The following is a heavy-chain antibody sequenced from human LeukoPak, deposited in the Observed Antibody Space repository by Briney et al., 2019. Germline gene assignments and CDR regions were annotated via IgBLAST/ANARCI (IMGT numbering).Heavy chain of an antibody. V-gene: IGHV3-23*01. CDR2: ISGSGGST. D-gene: IGHD3-22*01. CDR3: AKDRPFYYDSTEGYFQH. J-gene: IGHJ1*01. Sequence: GGSLRLSCAASGFTFSSYAMSWVRQAPGKGLEWVSAISGSGGSTYYTPSVKGRFTISRDNSKNTLYLHVKSLRAEDTALYYCAKDRPFYYDSTEGYFQHWGQGTLVTVSS. CDR1: GFTFSSYA.